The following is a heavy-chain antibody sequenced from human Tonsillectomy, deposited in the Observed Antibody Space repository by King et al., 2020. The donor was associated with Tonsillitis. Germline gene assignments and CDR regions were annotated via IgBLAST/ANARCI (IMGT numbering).Heavy chain of an antibody. CDR3: ASGRWVYGSATPRDYYYYGMDV. CDR1: GFTFSSYA. Sequence: VQLVESGGGVVQPGRSLRLSCAASGFTFSSYAMHWVRQAPGRGLEWVAVISYDGSNKYYADTVKGRFTISRDNSKNTLYRQMNSLGAEGTAGYYCASGRWVYGSATPRDYYYYGMDVWGQGTTVTVSS. J-gene: IGHJ6*02. V-gene: IGHV3-30-3*01. D-gene: IGHD3-10*01. CDR2: ISYDGSNK.